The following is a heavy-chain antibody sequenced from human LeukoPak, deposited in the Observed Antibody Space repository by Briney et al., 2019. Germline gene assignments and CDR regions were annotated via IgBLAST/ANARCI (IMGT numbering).Heavy chain of an antibody. CDR3: VRAPSSGWYFLDY. J-gene: IGHJ4*02. D-gene: IGHD6-19*01. Sequence: ASVKVSCKASGYTFTGYYMHWVRQAPGQGLECMGWINPNSGGTNYAQKFQGRVTMTRDTSISTAYMELSRLRSDDTAVYYCVRAPSSGWYFLDYWGQGTLVTVSS. V-gene: IGHV1-2*02. CDR2: INPNSGGT. CDR1: GYTFTGYY.